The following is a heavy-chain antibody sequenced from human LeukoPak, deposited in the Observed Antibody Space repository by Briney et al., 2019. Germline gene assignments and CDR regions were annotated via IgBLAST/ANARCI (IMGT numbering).Heavy chain of an antibody. D-gene: IGHD3-10*01. CDR2: ISSSGSTT. Sequence: PGGSLRLSCAASGFTFSDYYMSWIRQAPGKGLEWVSYISSSGSTTYYADSVKGRFTISRDNSKNTLYLQMNSLRAEDTAVYYCANSNGPMVRGVINFDYWGQGTLVTVSS. CDR1: GFTFSDYY. J-gene: IGHJ4*02. V-gene: IGHV3-11*01. CDR3: ANSNGPMVRGVINFDY.